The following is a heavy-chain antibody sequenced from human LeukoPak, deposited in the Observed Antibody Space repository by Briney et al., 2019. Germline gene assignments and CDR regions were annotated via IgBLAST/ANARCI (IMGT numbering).Heavy chain of an antibody. Sequence: GGSLRLSCSASGFTFSSYAMHWVRQTPGKGLEYISAISGNGGSTYYADSVKGRFTISRDNSKSTLYLQMSSLRPEDTAVYHCVKGGEAVMYYFDFWGQGTLVTASS. D-gene: IGHD4-11*01. CDR3: VKGGEAVMYYFDF. CDR2: ISGNGGST. V-gene: IGHV3-64D*06. J-gene: IGHJ4*02. CDR1: GFTFSSYA.